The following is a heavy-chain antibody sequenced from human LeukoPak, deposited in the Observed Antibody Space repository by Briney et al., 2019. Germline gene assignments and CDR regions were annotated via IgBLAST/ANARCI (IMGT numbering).Heavy chain of an antibody. CDR1: GGSISSYY. V-gene: IGHV4-4*07. Sequence: SETLSLTCTVSGGSISSYYWSWIRQPAGKGLEWIGRIYTSGSTNYNPSLKSRVTMSVDTSKNQFSLKLSSVTAADTAVYYCVTFNWNYTSLPFDYWGHGTLVTVSS. CDR3: VTFNWNYTSLPFDY. CDR2: IYTSGST. J-gene: IGHJ4*01. D-gene: IGHD1-7*01.